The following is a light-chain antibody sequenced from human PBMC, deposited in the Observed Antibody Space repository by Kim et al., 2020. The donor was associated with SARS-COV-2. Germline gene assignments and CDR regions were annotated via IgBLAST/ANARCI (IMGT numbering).Light chain of an antibody. CDR3: QAWDSSTVV. V-gene: IGLV3-1*01. Sequence: SYELTQPPSVSVSPGQTASITCSGDKLGDKYACWYQQKPGQSPVLVIYQDSKRASGIPERFSGSNSGHTATLTISGTQAMDEADYYCQAWDSSTVVFGGG. J-gene: IGLJ2*01. CDR1: KLGDKY. CDR2: QDS.